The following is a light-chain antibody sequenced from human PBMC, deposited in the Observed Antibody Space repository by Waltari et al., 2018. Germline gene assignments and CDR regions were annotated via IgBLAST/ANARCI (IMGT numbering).Light chain of an antibody. CDR1: SSDVGGHNH. CDR3: NSYTSMTTWV. J-gene: IGLJ3*02. CDR2: DVS. Sequence: QSALTQPASVSGSPGQSLTIPCTGTSSDVGGHNHVSWYQQHPGQAPRLLIYDVSKWPSGVSDRFSGSKSGNTASLTISGLQAEDEADYYCNSYTSMTTWVFGGGTRVTVL. V-gene: IGLV2-14*01.